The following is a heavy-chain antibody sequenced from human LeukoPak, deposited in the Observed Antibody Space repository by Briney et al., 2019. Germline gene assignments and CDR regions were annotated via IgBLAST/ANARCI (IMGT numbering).Heavy chain of an antibody. Sequence: PGGSLRLSCSASGFTFSSYAMHWVRQAPGKGLECVSAITGDGGRTYYADSVKGRFTISRDNSKNTLYLQMNSLRAEDTAVYYCVKDPFYGGNPLYYFDYWGQGTLVIVSS. CDR2: ITGDGGRT. V-gene: IGHV3-64D*06. CDR1: GFTFSSYA. D-gene: IGHD4-23*01. J-gene: IGHJ4*02. CDR3: VKDPFYGGNPLYYFDY.